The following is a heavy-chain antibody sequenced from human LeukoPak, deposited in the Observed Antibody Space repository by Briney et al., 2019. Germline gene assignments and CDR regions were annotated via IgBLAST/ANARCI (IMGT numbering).Heavy chain of an antibody. Sequence: GESLKISCNASGYTFTNYWIGWVRQMPGKGLEWIGTIYPGDSDTRYSPSFQGQVTISADKSISTAYLQWSSLRASDSAIYYCARRPSSVGGGFDPWGQGTLVTVSS. CDR2: IYPGDSDT. CDR1: GYTFTNYW. V-gene: IGHV5-51*01. CDR3: ARRPSSVGGGFDP. J-gene: IGHJ5*02. D-gene: IGHD3-16*01.